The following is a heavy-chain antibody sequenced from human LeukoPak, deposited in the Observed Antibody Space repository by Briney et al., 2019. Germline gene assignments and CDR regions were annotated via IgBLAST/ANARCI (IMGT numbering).Heavy chain of an antibody. Sequence: SETLSLTCAVSGYSISSGYYWGWIRQPPGKGLEWIGSINHSGSTYYNPSLKSRVTISVDTSKNQFSLKLSSVTAADTAVYYCARLWRDFWSGYLNWFDPWGQGTLVTVSS. CDR1: GYSISSGYY. CDR3: ARLWRDFWSGYLNWFDP. D-gene: IGHD3-3*01. CDR2: INHSGST. V-gene: IGHV4-38-2*01. J-gene: IGHJ5*02.